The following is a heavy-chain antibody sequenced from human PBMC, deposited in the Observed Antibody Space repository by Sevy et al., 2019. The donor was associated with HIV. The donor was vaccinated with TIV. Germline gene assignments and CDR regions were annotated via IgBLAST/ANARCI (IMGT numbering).Heavy chain of an antibody. CDR3: AKFVVSDIVVVVADAFDI. CDR2: ISYDGSNK. CDR1: GFTFSSYA. V-gene: IGHV3-30-3*02. J-gene: IGHJ3*02. D-gene: IGHD2-15*01. Sequence: GGSLRLSCAASGFTFSSYAMHWVRQAPGKGLEWVAVISYDGSNKYYADSVKGRFTISRDKSKNTLYLQMNSLRAEDTAVYYCAKFVVSDIVVVVADAFDIWGQGTMVTVSS.